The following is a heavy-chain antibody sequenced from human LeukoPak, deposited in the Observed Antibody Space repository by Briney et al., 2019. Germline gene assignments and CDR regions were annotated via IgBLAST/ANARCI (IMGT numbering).Heavy chain of an antibody. CDR1: GGSISSSIYY. D-gene: IGHD3-10*01. CDR3: ASHLRYGSGYYYIDY. V-gene: IGHV4-39*01. J-gene: IGHJ4*02. Sequence: SETLSLTCTVSGGSISSSIYYWGWIRQPPGKGLEWIGTIFYSGSTYYSPSLKSRLTMSVDTSKSQFSLKLTSVTAADTAVHYCASHLRYGSGYYYIDYWGQGTLVTVSS. CDR2: IFYSGST.